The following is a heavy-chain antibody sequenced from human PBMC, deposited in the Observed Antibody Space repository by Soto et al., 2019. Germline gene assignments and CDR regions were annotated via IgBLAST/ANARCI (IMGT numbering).Heavy chain of an antibody. D-gene: IGHD2-21*01. CDR3: ARSLGGGTVNFDS. J-gene: IGHJ4*02. Sequence: QVQLVQSGAEVKEPGASVKVSCKASGYAFRSYDMNWVRQATGQGLEWMGWMNPNSGDTGYVDKFQGRVTMTRDTSMTTAYMELSSLQSEDTAVYYCARSLGGGTVNFDSWGQGTLVTVSS. V-gene: IGHV1-8*01. CDR1: GYAFRSYD. CDR2: MNPNSGDT.